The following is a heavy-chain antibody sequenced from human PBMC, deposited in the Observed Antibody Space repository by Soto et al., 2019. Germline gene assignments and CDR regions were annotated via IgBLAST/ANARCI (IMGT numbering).Heavy chain of an antibody. Sequence: SVKVSCKASGGTFSSYAISWVRQAPGQGLEWMGGIIPIFGTANYAQKFQGRVTITADESTSTAYMELSSLRSEDTAVYYCARDGGHLVQLFGIAVAGSRWFDPWGQGTLVTVSS. CDR2: IIPIFGTA. CDR1: GGTFSSYA. CDR3: ARDGGHLVQLFGIAVAGSRWFDP. J-gene: IGHJ5*02. V-gene: IGHV1-69*13. D-gene: IGHD6-19*01.